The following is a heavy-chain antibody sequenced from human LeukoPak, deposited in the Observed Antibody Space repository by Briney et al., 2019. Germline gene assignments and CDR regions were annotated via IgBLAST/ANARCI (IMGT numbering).Heavy chain of an antibody. CDR2: IYYSGST. CDR1: GGSISSYY. Sequence: PSETLSLTCTVSGGSISSYYWSWIRQPPWKGLEWIGYIYYSGSTNYNPSLKSRVTISVDTSKNQFSLKLSSVTAADTAVYYCARRAGVTRTSHYFDYWGQGTLVTVSS. J-gene: IGHJ4*02. V-gene: IGHV4-59*01. CDR3: ARRAGVTRTSHYFDY. D-gene: IGHD4-23*01.